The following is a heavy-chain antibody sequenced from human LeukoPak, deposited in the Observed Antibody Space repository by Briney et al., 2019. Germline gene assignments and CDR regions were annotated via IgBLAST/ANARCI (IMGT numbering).Heavy chain of an antibody. D-gene: IGHD6-6*01. Sequence: SQTLSLTFTVSGGSISSSYWSWIRQPAGNGLEWIVPIYTSGTSTSNPSLESRVSISVGKTKNQLCLNVSSVTAADTAVYYCATVGYSSSTTGYDSYLDVWGKGTMVTVSS. CDR2: IYTSGTS. CDR1: GGSISSSY. J-gene: IGHJ6*03. CDR3: ATVGYSSSTTGYDSYLDV. V-gene: IGHV4-4*07.